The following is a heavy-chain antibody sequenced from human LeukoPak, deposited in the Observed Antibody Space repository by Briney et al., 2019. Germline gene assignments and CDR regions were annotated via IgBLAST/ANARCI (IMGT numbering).Heavy chain of an antibody. J-gene: IGHJ4*02. CDR1: GYSFTGYH. D-gene: IGHD2-15*01. Sequence: ASVKVSCKASGYSFTGYHIHWVRQAPGQGLEWMGCINTNIGDSLYAKKFKGRVTMTRDTSITTAYMEVASLRSDDTAVYYCARVQGYCSDGRCLFWGQGTPVTVSS. V-gene: IGHV1-2*02. CDR3: ARVQGYCSDGRCLF. CDR2: INTNIGDS.